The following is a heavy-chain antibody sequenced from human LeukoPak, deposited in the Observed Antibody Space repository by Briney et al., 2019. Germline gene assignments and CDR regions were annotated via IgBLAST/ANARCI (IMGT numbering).Heavy chain of an antibody. CDR3: ARVFGVVGTGDAFDI. D-gene: IGHD3-10*01. V-gene: IGHV1-18*01. CDR1: GYTFTSYD. CDR2: ISAYNGNT. Sequence: ASVKVSCKASGYTFTSYDINWVRQAPGQGLEWMGWISAYNGNTNYAQKLQGRVTMTTDTSTSTAYMELRSLRSDDTAVYYCARVFGVVGTGDAFDIWGQGTMVTVSS. J-gene: IGHJ3*02.